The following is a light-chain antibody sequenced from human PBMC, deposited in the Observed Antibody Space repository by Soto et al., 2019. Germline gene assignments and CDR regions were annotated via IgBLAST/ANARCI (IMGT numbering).Light chain of an antibody. Sequence: QSVLTQPPSASGTPGQTVTISCSGSSSNIGTSSVHWYKHLPGTAPKPLIYTNDQRPSGGPDRFSGSKSGTSGSLAISGLQSEDEADYYCAVWDDGLNGHVLGAGTKVTVL. J-gene: IGLJ1*01. CDR1: SSNIGTSS. CDR3: AVWDDGLNGHV. V-gene: IGLV1-44*01. CDR2: TND.